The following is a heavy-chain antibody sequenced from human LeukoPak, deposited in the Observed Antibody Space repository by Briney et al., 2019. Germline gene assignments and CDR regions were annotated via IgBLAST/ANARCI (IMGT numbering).Heavy chain of an antibody. CDR1: GFTFSSYA. CDR3: ARARYCTSTSCYIDY. V-gene: IGHV3-23*01. Sequence: GGSLRLSCAASGFTFSSYAMSWVRQAPGKGLEGVSSISGSGSSTYYADSVKGRFSISRDNSKNTLYLQMNSLRAEDTALYYCARARYCTSTSCYIDYWGQGTLVTVSS. J-gene: IGHJ4*02. CDR2: ISGSGSST. D-gene: IGHD2-2*02.